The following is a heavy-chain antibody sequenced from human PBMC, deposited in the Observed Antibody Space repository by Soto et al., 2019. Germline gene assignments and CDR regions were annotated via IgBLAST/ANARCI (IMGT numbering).Heavy chain of an antibody. CDR2: IYYSGST. J-gene: IGHJ4*02. CDR1: GGSITSGY. CDR3: ANLVRGVGGYYFDY. D-gene: IGHD3-10*01. Sequence: QVQLQESGPGLVKPSETLSLTCTVSGGSITSGYWSWIRQPPGTGLEWIGYIYYSGSTKYNPSLKSRVTIAVDTSKNQFSLNLSSVTAADTAVYFCANLVRGVGGYYFDYWGQGTLVTVSS. V-gene: IGHV4-59*08.